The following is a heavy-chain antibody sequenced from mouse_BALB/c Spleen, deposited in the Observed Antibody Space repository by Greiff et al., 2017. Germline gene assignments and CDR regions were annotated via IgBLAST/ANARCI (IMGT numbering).Heavy chain of an antibody. V-gene: IGHV5-6-3*01. CDR1: GFTFSSYG. CDR3: ARDLLTMTSYYAMDY. J-gene: IGHJ4*01. D-gene: IGHD1-1*02. CDR2: INSNGGST. Sequence: EVKVVESGGGLVQPGGSLKLSCAASGFTFSSYGMSWVRQTPDKRLELVATINSNGGSTYYPDSVKGRFTISRDNAKNTLYLQMSSLKSEDTAMYYCARDLLTMTSYYAMDYWGQGTSVTVSS.